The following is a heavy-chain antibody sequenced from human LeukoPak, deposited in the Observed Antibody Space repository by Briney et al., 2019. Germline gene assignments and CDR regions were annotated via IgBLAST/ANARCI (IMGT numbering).Heavy chain of an antibody. J-gene: IGHJ3*02. V-gene: IGHV3-49*03. CDR3: ARDKAYGEAFDI. CDR2: IRSKAYGGTT. Sequence: GGSLRLSCTASGFTFGDYAMSWFRQAPGKGLEWVGFIRSKAYGGTTEYAASVKGRFTISRDDSKSIAYLQMNSLKTEDTAVYYCARDKAYGEAFDIWGQGTMVTVSS. CDR1: GFTFGDYA. D-gene: IGHD2-21*01.